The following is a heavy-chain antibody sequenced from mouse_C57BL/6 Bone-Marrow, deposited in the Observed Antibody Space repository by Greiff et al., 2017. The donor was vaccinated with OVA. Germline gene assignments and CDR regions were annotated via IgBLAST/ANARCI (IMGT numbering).Heavy chain of an antibody. CDR2: ISNGGGST. J-gene: IGHJ3*01. CDR3: ARHFYYDYDGCPGFAY. V-gene: IGHV5-12*01. D-gene: IGHD2-4*01. CDR1: GFTFSDYY. Sequence: EVMLVESGGGLVQPGGSLKLSCAASGFTFSDYYMYWVRQTPEKRLEWVAYISNGGGSTYYPDTVKGRFTISRENSKNPLYLQMSRLKSVDTAMYYCARHFYYDYDGCPGFAYWGQGTLVTVSA.